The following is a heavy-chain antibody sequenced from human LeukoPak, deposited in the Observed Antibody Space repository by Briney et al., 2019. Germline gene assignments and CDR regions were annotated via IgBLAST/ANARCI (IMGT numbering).Heavy chain of an antibody. D-gene: IGHD4-23*01. CDR3: AKSLVRWAFDY. V-gene: IGHV3-23*01. Sequence: GGSLRLSCAASGFTFRRYDMSWVRQAPGKGLEWVSSLTSDGGSTEYADSVKGRFTISRDNSKNTLYLQMNSLRAEDTALYFCAKSLVRWAFDYWGQGALVSVSS. J-gene: IGHJ4*02. CDR1: GFTFRRYD. CDR2: LTSDGGST.